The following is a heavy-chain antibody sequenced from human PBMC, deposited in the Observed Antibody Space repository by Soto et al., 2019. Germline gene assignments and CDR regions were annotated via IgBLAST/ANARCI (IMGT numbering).Heavy chain of an antibody. CDR1: GYTFTSYD. D-gene: IGHD2-2*01. CDR2: MNPNSGNT. CDR3: ARDAPPSEFYCSSTSCYSDY. V-gene: IGHV1-8*01. Sequence: GASVKVSCKASGYTFTSYDINWVRQATGQGLEWMGWMNPNSGNTGYAQKFQGRVTITADKSTSTAYMELSSLRSEDTAVYYCARDAPPSEFYCSSTSCYSDYWGQGTLVTVSS. J-gene: IGHJ4*02.